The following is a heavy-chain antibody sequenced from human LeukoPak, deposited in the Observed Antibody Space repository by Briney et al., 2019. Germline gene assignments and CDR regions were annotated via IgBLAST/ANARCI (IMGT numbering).Heavy chain of an antibody. Sequence: PGGSLRLSCAASGFTFSRHWMSWVRQAPGKGLEWVANIRQDGGETYYVDSVKGRFTISRDNAKNSLYLQMNSLRAEDTAVYYCARDNSWYDSSGDAFDIWGQGTMVTVSS. CDR1: GFTFSRHW. J-gene: IGHJ3*02. V-gene: IGHV3-7*01. CDR3: ARDNSWYDSSGDAFDI. D-gene: IGHD3-22*01. CDR2: IRQDGGET.